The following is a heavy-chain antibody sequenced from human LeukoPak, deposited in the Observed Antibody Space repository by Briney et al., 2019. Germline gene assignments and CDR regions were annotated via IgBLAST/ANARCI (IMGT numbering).Heavy chain of an antibody. J-gene: IGHJ5*02. V-gene: IGHV1-2*02. Sequence: ASVKVSCKASGYTFTGYYIHWVRQAPGQGLEWMGWINPNSGGTNYAQKFQGRVTMTRDTSISTAYMELSRLRSDDTAVYYCARSQKTYYYDSSGIGFDPWGQGTLVTVSS. CDR3: ARSQKTYYYDSSGIGFDP. CDR2: INPNSGGT. CDR1: GYTFTGYY. D-gene: IGHD3-22*01.